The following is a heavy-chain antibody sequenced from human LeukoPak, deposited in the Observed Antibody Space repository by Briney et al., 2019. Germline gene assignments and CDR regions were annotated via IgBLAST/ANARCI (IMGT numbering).Heavy chain of an antibody. Sequence: GASVKVSCKASGYTFTGYYMHWVRQAPGQGLEWMGWINPNSGGTNYAQKFQGRVTMTRDTSISTAYMELSRLRSDDTAVYYCASSVSTVTNQAEYYFGYWGQGTLVTVSS. V-gene: IGHV1-2*02. J-gene: IGHJ4*02. CDR3: ASSVSTVTNQAEYYFGY. CDR1: GYTFTGYY. D-gene: IGHD4-11*01. CDR2: INPNSGGT.